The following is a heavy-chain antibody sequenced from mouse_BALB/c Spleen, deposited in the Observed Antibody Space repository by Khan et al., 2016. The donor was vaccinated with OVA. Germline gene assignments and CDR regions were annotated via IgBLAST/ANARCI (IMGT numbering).Heavy chain of an antibody. V-gene: IGHV1-84*02. Sequence: QVQLKQSRPELVKPGTSVKISCKASGYTFTDYHINWVKQKPGQGLEWIGWMYPGSANTKYSENFKGKATLTVDTSSSTAHMQLSSLTSEETAVYICAGRLDYWGQGTTLTVSS. CDR1: GYTFTDYH. CDR3: AGRLDY. D-gene: IGHD2-2*01. CDR2: MYPGSANT. J-gene: IGHJ2*01.